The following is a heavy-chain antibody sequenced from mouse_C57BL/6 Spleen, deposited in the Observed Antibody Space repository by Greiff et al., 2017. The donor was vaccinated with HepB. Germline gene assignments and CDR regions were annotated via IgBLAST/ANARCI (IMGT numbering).Heavy chain of an antibody. V-gene: IGHV1-54*01. CDR2: INPGSGGT. J-gene: IGHJ4*01. CDR3: AREGLYLMCAMDD. CDR1: GYAFTNYL. Sequence: QVQLQQSGAELVRPGTSVKVSCKASGYAFTNYLIEWVKQRPGQGLEWIGVINPGSGGTNYNEKFKGKATLTADKSSSTAYMQLSSLTSEDSAVYFCAREGLYLMCAMDDWGQGTSVTVSS.